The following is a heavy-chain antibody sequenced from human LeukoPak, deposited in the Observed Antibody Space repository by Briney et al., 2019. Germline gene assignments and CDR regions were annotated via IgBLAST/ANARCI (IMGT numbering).Heavy chain of an antibody. D-gene: IGHD3-10*01. J-gene: IGHJ5*02. CDR2: ISSSSSYT. CDR3: ARDSRYYYGSGSNRPLKTYDWFDP. CDR1: GFTFSDYY. V-gene: IGHV3-11*05. Sequence: KPGGSLRLSCAASGFTFSDYYMSWIRQAPGKGLEWVSYISSSSSYTNYADSVKGRFTISRDNAKNSLYLQMNSLRAEDTAVYYCARDSRYYYGSGSNRPLKTYDWFDPWGQGTLVTVSS.